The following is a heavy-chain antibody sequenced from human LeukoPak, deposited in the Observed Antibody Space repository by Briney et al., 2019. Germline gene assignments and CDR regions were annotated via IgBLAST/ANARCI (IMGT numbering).Heavy chain of an antibody. V-gene: IGHV3-74*01. D-gene: IGHD3-3*01. Sequence: GGSLRLSCAASGFTFSNYWMHWVRQAPGKGLVWVSRVYTDGTSTSYADPVKGRFTISRDNPKNTLYLQMNSLRAEDTAIYYCARGSFLEYLSPEDAFDIWGQGTLVTVSS. CDR1: GFTFSNYW. J-gene: IGHJ3*02. CDR3: ARGSFLEYLSPEDAFDI. CDR2: VYTDGTST.